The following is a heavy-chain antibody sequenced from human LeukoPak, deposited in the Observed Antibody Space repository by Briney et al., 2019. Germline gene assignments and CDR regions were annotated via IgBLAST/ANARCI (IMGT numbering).Heavy chain of an antibody. D-gene: IGHD1-1*01. CDR3: ARVRKLPLEWDLIDF. CDR2: IYHSGNT. CDR1: GVSISSGGYY. J-gene: IGHJ4*02. Sequence: PSQTLSLTCTVSGVSISSGGYYWTWIRQRPGEALECIGYIYHSGNTYYNPSLMSLIVLSVDTSKSQFSLKVTSVTAADTALYYCARVRKLPLEWDLIDFWGQGTLVTVSS. V-gene: IGHV4-31*01.